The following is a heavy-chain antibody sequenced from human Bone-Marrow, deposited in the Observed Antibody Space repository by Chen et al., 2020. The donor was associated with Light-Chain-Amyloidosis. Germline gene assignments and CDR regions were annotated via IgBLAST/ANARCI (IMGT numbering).Heavy chain of an antibody. CDR2: INRGGSKT. CDR1: GFTFSSYW. J-gene: IGHJ6*02. V-gene: IGHV3-74*01. Sequence: EVQLVESGGGLVQPGGSLRLSCAASGFTFSSYWMHWVRQAPGKGLVWVSRINRGGSKTSFAGSVKGRFTIPRDNGKKTLYLQKNRLRAEETAGDYCARDTTGRKYDILTGYYAIGYGMDVWGQGTTVTVSS. D-gene: IGHD3-9*01. CDR3: ARDTTGRKYDILTGYYAIGYGMDV.